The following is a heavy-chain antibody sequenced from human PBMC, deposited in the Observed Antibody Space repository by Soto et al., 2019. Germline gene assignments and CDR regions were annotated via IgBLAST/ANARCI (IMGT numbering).Heavy chain of an antibody. V-gene: IGHV4-31*03. CDR1: GGSISSVGYY. Sequence: LSLTCTVSGGSISSVGYYWSWIRHRPGKGLEWIGYIYYSGSTYYNPSLKSRVTISVDTSKNQFSLKLSSVTAADTAVYYCARVTMVRGVIWYFDYWGQGTLVTVSS. D-gene: IGHD3-10*01. CDR3: ARVTMVRGVIWYFDY. CDR2: IYYSGST. J-gene: IGHJ4*02.